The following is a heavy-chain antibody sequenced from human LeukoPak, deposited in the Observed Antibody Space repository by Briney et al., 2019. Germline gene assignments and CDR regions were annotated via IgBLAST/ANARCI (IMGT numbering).Heavy chain of an antibody. D-gene: IGHD3-10*01. Sequence: GGSLRLSCAASGFTFSSYAMSWVRQAPGKGLEWVSAISGSGGSTYYADSVKGRFTVSRDNSKNTLYLQMSSLRAGDTAVYYCAKAGHYGSGSYYSDYWGRGTLVTVSP. CDR1: GFTFSSYA. CDR3: AKAGHYGSGSYYSDY. J-gene: IGHJ4*02. CDR2: ISGSGGST. V-gene: IGHV3-23*01.